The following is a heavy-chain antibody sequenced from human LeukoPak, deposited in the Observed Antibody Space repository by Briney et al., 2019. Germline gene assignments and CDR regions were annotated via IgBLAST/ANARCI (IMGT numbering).Heavy chain of an antibody. D-gene: IGHD2-2*01. CDR1: GGSISTTNYY. CDR3: AREGSYCSSTSCYEYNWFDP. Sequence: SETLSLTCTVSGGSISTTNYYWGWIRQPPGKGLEWIGGIYYSGSTYYNPSLKSRVTISVDTSKNQFSLKLSSVTAADTAVYYCAREGSYCSSTSCYEYNWFDPWGQGTLVTVSS. J-gene: IGHJ5*02. CDR2: IYYSGST. V-gene: IGHV4-39*07.